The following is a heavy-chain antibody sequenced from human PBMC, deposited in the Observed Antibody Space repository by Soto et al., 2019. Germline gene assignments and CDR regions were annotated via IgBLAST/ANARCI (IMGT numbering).Heavy chain of an antibody. Sequence: PGGSLRLSCAASGFTFSSYAMHWVRHAPGKGLEWVAVISYDGSNKYYADSVKGRFTISRDNSKNTLYLQMNSLRAEDTAVYYCARDYYRFNSGYGFSMDVWGQGTTVTVSS. CDR3: ARDYYRFNSGYGFSMDV. CDR1: GFTFSSYA. CDR2: ISYDGSNK. V-gene: IGHV3-30-3*01. J-gene: IGHJ6*02. D-gene: IGHD5-12*01.